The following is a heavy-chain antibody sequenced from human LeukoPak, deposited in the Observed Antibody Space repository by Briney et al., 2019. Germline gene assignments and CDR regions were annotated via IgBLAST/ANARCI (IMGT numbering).Heavy chain of an antibody. CDR3: ARGYPAFGMDV. Sequence: SETLSLTCTVSGGSISSSSYYWGWIRQPPGKGLEWIGSIYYSGSTYYNPSLKSRVTISVDTSKNQFSLKLSSVTAADTAVCYCARGYPAFGMDVWGQGTTVTVSS. CDR1: GGSISSSSYY. D-gene: IGHD6-13*01. V-gene: IGHV4-39*01. J-gene: IGHJ6*02. CDR2: IYYSGST.